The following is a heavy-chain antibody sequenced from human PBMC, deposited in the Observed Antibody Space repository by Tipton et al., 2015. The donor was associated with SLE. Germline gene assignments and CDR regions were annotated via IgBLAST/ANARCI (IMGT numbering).Heavy chain of an antibody. Sequence: TLSLTCTVSGGSIGSSSYYWGWIRQPPGKGLEWIGSIYYSGSTYYNPSLKSRVTISVDTSKNQFSLKLSSVTAADTAVYYCARDGTGVRDFDYWGQGTLVTVSS. J-gene: IGHJ4*02. D-gene: IGHD2-8*02. V-gene: IGHV4-39*07. CDR3: ARDGTGVRDFDY. CDR2: IYYSGST. CDR1: GGSIGSSSYY.